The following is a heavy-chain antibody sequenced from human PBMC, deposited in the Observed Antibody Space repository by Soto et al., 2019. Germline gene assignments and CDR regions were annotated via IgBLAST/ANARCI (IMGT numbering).Heavy chain of an antibody. J-gene: IGHJ4*02. Sequence: QLVQSGHEVKKPGASVKVSCKTSGYTFTSYGVNWVRQAPGQGLEWLGWISGYNGETNYAQRAQGRLTVTIDTSTNTAYMELRSLRSDDTALYYCARSLIFGLDPNDYWGQGTLVSVSS. CDR3: ARSLIFGLDPNDY. CDR2: ISGYNGET. D-gene: IGHD3-3*01. CDR1: GYTFTSYG. V-gene: IGHV1-18*01.